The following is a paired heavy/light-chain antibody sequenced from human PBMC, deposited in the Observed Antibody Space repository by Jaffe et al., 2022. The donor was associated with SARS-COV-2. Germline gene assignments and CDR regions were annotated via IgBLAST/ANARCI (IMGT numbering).Light chain of an antibody. CDR2: WAS. V-gene: IGKV4-1*01. Sequence: DIVMTQSPDSLAVSLGERATINCRSSQSVLYSSNNKNFLGWYQQKPGQTPKLLIYWASTRESGVPDRFSGSGSGTDFTLTISSLQAEDVAVYYCQQYYSTPSFGQGTRLEIK. CDR1: QSVLYSSNNKNF. CDR3: QQYYSTPS. J-gene: IGKJ5*01.
Heavy chain of an antibody. CDR1: GFTFSSYA. CDR3: AKDREASWHYCSMDV. Sequence: EVQLVESGGGLVQPGGSLRLSCAASGFTFSSYAMSWVRQAPGKGLEWVSGISASGGTTYYPDSVKGRFTISRDNSKNTLYLQMNSLRAEDTAVYYCAKDREASWHYCSMDVWGKGTTVTVSS. CDR2: ISASGGTT. V-gene: IGHV3-23*04. J-gene: IGHJ6*03.